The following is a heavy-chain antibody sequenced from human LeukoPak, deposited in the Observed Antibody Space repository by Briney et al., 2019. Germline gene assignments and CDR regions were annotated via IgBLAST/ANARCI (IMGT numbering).Heavy chain of an antibody. V-gene: IGHV1-8*01. CDR3: ARGMFDNSGHYYYFYYALDV. J-gene: IGHJ6*02. CDR1: GYTFTSYH. Sequence: ASVKVSCKASGYTFTSYHIDWVRQAPGQGPEWMGWMNAKSGHTGYAQNLEGRVTMTRDTSTNTSYMELRGLRSEDTAVYFCARGMFDNSGHYYYFYYALDVWGQGTTVTVSS. D-gene: IGHD3-22*01. CDR2: MNAKSGHT.